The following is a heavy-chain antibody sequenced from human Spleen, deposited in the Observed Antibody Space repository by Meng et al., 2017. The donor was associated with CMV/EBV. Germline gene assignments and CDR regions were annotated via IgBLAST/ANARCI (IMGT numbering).Heavy chain of an antibody. Sequence: SSGGYDWSWIRQHPGKGLEWIGYIYYSGSTYYSPSLKSRVTISVDTSKNQFSLKLSSVTAADTAVYYCARAPDIVVVPAAKGVWFDPWGQGTLVTVSS. CDR2: IYYSGST. V-gene: IGHV4-31*02. CDR3: ARAPDIVVVPAAKGVWFDP. J-gene: IGHJ5*02. CDR1: SSGGYD. D-gene: IGHD2-2*01.